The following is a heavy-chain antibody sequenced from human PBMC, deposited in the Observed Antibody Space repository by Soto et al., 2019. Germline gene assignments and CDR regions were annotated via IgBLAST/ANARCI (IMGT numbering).Heavy chain of an antibody. Sequence: VQLVESGGGVVQPGRSLRLSCAASGFTFSDYAMDWVRQAPGKGLEWVAGVFHDGRNTHYADSVKGRFTISRDTSKNTVSLEMTSLRAEDTAVYYCAKGGRQWLVTSDFNYWGQGALVTVSS. J-gene: IGHJ4*02. CDR1: GFTFSDYA. CDR2: VFHDGRNT. D-gene: IGHD6-19*01. CDR3: AKGGRQWLVTSDFNY. V-gene: IGHV3-30*18.